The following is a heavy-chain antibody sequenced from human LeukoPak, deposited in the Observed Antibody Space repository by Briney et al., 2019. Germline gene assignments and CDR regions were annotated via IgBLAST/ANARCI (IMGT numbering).Heavy chain of an antibody. CDR3: ARRDMDSSSWYRLGY. V-gene: IGHV1-18*01. D-gene: IGHD6-13*01. CDR2: ISAYNGNT. Sequence: ASVKVSCKASGYTFTSYGISWVRQAPGQGLEWMGWISAYNGNTNYAQKLQGRVTMTTDTSTSTAYMELRSLRSDDTAVYYCARRDMDSSSWYRLGYWGQGTLVTVSS. J-gene: IGHJ4*02. CDR1: GYTFTSYG.